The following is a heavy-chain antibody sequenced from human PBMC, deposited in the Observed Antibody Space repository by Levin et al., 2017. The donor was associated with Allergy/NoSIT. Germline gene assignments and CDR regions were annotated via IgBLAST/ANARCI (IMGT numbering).Heavy chain of an antibody. D-gene: IGHD6-13*01. V-gene: IGHV3-9*01. CDR1: GFTIDDYA. Sequence: GGSLRLSCAASGFTIDDYAMYWVRQAPGKGLEWVSGISWNSGSVGYADSVKGRFTISRDNAENSLYLQMNSLRAEDTALYYCAIGHSSSWWGNWFDPWGQGTLVTVSS. CDR3: AIGHSSSWWGNWFDP. CDR2: ISWNSGSV. J-gene: IGHJ5*02.